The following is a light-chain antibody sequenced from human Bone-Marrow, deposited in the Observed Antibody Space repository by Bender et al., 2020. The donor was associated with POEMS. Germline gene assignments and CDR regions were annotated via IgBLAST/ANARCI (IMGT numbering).Light chain of an antibody. Sequence: QSALTQPRSVSGSPGQSVTISCTGTSSDVGGYNYVSWYQQHPGKAPKLIIFDVTERPSGVPDRFSGSKSANTASLTISGLQAEDEGDYYCQSYDNSLGGWVFGGGTKLTVL. CDR1: SSDVGGYNY. V-gene: IGLV2-11*01. J-gene: IGLJ3*02. CDR3: QSYDNSLGGWV. CDR2: DVT.